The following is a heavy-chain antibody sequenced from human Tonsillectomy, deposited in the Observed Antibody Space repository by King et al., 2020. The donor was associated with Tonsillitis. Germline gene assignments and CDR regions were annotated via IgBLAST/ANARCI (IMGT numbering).Heavy chain of an antibody. CDR3: AKDLGATSGI. Sequence: VQLVESGGGLVQPGGSLRLSCAASGFTFSRYAMSWVRQAPGKGLEWVSVIYSGGSSTYYADSVKGRFTISRDNSKNTLYLQMNSLRAEDTAVYYCAKDLGATSGIWGQGTLVTVSS. CDR1: GFTFSRYA. V-gene: IGHV3-23*03. J-gene: IGHJ4*02. D-gene: IGHD1-26*01. CDR2: IYSGGSST.